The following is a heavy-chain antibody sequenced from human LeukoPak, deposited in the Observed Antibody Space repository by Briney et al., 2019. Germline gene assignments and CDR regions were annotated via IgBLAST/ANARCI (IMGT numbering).Heavy chain of an antibody. CDR1: GLTFSSYA. CDR3: AKDQQQLGQGYFDY. D-gene: IGHD6-13*01. Sequence: PGGSLRLSCAASGLTFSSYAMSWVRQAPGKGLEWVSAISGSGGSTYYADSVKGRFTISRDNSKNTLYLQMNSLRAEDTAVYYCAKDQQQLGQGYFDYWGQGTLVTVSS. V-gene: IGHV3-23*01. J-gene: IGHJ4*02. CDR2: ISGSGGST.